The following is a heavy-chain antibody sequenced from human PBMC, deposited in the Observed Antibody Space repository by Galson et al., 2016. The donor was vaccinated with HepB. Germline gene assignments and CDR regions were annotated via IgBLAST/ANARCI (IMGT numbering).Heavy chain of an antibody. CDR1: GDSISSWTYY. J-gene: IGHJ4*02. CDR3: ARLRFGSHHYFFDS. D-gene: IGHD3-10*01. Sequence: LSLTCTVSGDSISSWTYYWGWLRQSPGQGLEWIGSIYHNGITYYNPSLKSRLTMSVDTSKNHFTVKLSSVTAADAAVYYCARLRFGSHHYFFDSWGQGTLVSVSA. CDR2: IYHNGIT. V-gene: IGHV4-39*02.